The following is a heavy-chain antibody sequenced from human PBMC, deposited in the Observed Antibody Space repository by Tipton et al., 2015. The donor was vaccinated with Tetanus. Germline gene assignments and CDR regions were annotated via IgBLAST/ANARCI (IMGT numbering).Heavy chain of an antibody. V-gene: IGHV4-61*03. J-gene: IGHJ4*02. D-gene: IGHD3-22*01. CDR1: GGSVSGGDYH. Sequence: TLSLTCTVSGGSVSGGDYHWSWIRQPPGKGLEWIGYSHYSGSTSSNPSLKSRVTLSLDMSKNHVSLNLTSVTAADTAVYYCARAVRFYYDSSTYYQYYFDSWGQGTLVTVSS. CDR3: ARAVRFYYDSSTYYQYYFDS. CDR2: SHYSGST.